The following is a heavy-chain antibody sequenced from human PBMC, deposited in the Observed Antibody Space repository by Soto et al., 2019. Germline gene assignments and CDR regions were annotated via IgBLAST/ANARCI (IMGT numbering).Heavy chain of an antibody. Sequence: GGSLRLSCAASGFTFSSYSMNWVRQAPGKGLEWVSYIGLGISTKYYADSVEGRFTISRDNAKNSLYLQMNSLRAEDTAVYYCARGYGRNFDYWGQGTLVTVSS. CDR1: GFTFSSYS. V-gene: IGHV3-48*01. D-gene: IGHD5-18*01. J-gene: IGHJ4*02. CDR2: IGLGISTK. CDR3: ARGYGRNFDY.